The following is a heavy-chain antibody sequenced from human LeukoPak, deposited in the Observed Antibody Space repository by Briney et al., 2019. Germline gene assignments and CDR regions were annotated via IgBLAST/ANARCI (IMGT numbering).Heavy chain of an antibody. CDR1: GFTFSAYW. CDR3: ARVATTSSKWSLDY. D-gene: IGHD2-2*01. V-gene: IGHV3-74*01. Sequence: PGGSLRLSCAASGFTFSAYWMHWVRQSPGKGLVWVSRINSEGSSTDYADSVKGRFTISRDIAKSTLYLQMNSLRAEDTAVYYCARVATTSSKWSLDYWGQGTLVTVSS. CDR2: INSEGSST. J-gene: IGHJ4*02.